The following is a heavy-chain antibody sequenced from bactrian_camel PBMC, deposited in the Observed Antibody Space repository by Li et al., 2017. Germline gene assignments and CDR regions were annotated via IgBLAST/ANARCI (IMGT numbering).Heavy chain of an antibody. Sequence: HVQLVESGGGLVQPGGSLRLSCAASGFTLSDYYMSWVRQAPGKGLEWVSSIYSDGSNPYYADSVKGRFTVSRDNAKNTLYLQMDRLGPEDTAMYYCASLPPGAWPAFQTISLSLTWARGPRSPSP. V-gene: IGHV3-2*01. CDR2: IYSDGSNP. D-gene: IGHD4*01. J-gene: IGHJ4*01. CDR1: GFTLSDYY.